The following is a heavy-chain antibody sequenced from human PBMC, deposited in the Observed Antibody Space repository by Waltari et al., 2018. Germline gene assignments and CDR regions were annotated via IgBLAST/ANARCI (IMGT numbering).Heavy chain of an antibody. Sequence: VQLVESGGGLVKPGVSLRLSCAASGFTFSRYSMNWVRQAPGKGLEWVSSISRSSSYIYYADSVKGRFTISRDNAKNSLYLQMNSLRAEDTAVYYCASGSPLDDWGQGTLVTVSS. CDR1: GFTFSRYS. CDR3: ASGSPLDD. V-gene: IGHV3-21*01. D-gene: IGHD1-26*01. CDR2: ISRSSSYI. J-gene: IGHJ4*02.